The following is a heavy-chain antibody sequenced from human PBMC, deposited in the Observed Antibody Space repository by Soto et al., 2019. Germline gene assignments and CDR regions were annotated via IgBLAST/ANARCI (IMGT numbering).Heavy chain of an antibody. J-gene: IGHJ4*02. CDR3: ARTGFGELFSFDY. Sequence: PSETLSLTCTVSGGSISSYYWSWIRQPPGKGLEWIGYIYYSGSTNYNPSLKSRVTISVDTTKNQXXXXXXXXXXADTAVYYCARTGFGELFSFDYWGQGTLVTVSS. CDR2: IYYSGST. V-gene: IGHV4-59*01. D-gene: IGHD3-10*01. CDR1: GGSISSYY.